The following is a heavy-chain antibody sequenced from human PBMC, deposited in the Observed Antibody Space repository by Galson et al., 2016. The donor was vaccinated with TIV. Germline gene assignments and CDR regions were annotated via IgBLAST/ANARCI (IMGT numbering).Heavy chain of an antibody. V-gene: IGHV1-2*04. CDR1: GYTFTEYY. CDR2: INPNSGGT. Sequence: SVKVSCKASGYTFTEYYIHWVRQAPGQGLEWMGWINPNSGGTMYAQKFQGWVTMTRDTSITTAYMELSRLKSDDTAVYYCAKIGQEHDAFDNWGQGTMVTVFS. CDR3: AKIGQEHDAFDN. J-gene: IGHJ3*02. D-gene: IGHD1/OR15-1a*01.